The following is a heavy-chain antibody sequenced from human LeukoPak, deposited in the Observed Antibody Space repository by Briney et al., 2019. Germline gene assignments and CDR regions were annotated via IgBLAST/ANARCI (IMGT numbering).Heavy chain of an antibody. Sequence: SETLSLTCAVSGGSVSSNNWWSWVRQPPGKGLEWIGEIYHSGNTNYNPSLQNRVTILVDKSKNQVSLKLNSVTAADTAVYYCASRRYYYDSSVDYWGQGTLVTVSS. CDR1: GGSVSSNNW. D-gene: IGHD3-22*01. V-gene: IGHV4-4*02. J-gene: IGHJ4*02. CDR2: IYHSGNT. CDR3: ASRRYYYDSSVDY.